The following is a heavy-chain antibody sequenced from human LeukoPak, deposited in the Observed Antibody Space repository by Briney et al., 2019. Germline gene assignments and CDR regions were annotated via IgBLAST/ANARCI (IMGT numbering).Heavy chain of an antibody. J-gene: IGHJ5*02. D-gene: IGHD2-2*03. V-gene: IGHV3-21*01. Sequence: GGSLRLSCAASGFTFSSYSMNWVRQASGKGLEWVSSISSSSSYIYYADSVKGRFTISRDNAKNSLYLQMNSLRAEDTAVYYCARGGGYCSSTSCYLNDWFDPWGQGTLVTVSS. CDR1: GFTFSSYS. CDR3: ARGGGYCSSTSCYLNDWFDP. CDR2: ISSSSSYI.